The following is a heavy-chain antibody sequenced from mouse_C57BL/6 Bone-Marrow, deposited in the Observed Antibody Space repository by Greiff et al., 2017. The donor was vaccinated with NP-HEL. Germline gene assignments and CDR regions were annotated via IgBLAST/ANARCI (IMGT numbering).Heavy chain of an antibody. CDR2: ISSGGSYT. J-gene: IGHJ1*03. CDR1: GFTFSSYG. V-gene: IGHV5-6*01. Sequence: DVHLVESGGDLVKPGGSLKLSCAASGFTFSSYGMSWVRQTPDKRLEWVATISSGGSYTYYPDSVKGRFTISRDNAKNTLYLQMSSLKSEDTAMYYGARRGKTDWYFDVWGTGTTVTVSS. CDR3: ARRGKTDWYFDV.